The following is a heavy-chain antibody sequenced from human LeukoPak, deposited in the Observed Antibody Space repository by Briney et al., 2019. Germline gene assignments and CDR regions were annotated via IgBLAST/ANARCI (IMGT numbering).Heavy chain of an antibody. CDR3: ARDDYGDFYPFDY. J-gene: IGHJ4*02. CDR1: GGTFSSYA. V-gene: IGHV1-69*13. D-gene: IGHD4-17*01. CDR2: IIPIFGTA. Sequence: GASVKVSCKASGGTFSSYAISWVRQAPGQGLEWMGGIIPIFGTANYAQKFQGRVTITADESTSTAYMELSSLRSEDTAVHYCARDDYGDFYPFDYWGQGTLVTVSS.